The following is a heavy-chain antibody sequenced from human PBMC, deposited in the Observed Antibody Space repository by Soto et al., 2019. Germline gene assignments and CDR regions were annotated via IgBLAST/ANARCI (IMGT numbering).Heavy chain of an antibody. D-gene: IGHD5-18*01. Sequence: GGSLRLSCAASGFTFSSYSMNWVRQAPGKGLEWVSSISSSSSYIYYADSVKGRFTISRDNAKNSRYLQMNSLRAEDTAVYYCSRVVRGDSYVGAFDIWGQGTMVTVSS. CDR1: GFTFSSYS. V-gene: IGHV3-21*01. CDR3: SRVVRGDSYVGAFDI. J-gene: IGHJ3*02. CDR2: ISSSSSYI.